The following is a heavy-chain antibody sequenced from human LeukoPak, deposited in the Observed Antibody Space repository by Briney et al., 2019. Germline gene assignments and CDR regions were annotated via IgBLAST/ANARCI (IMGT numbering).Heavy chain of an antibody. Sequence: SETLSLTCAVYGGSFGGYYWSWIRQPPGKGLEWIGEINHSGSTNYNPSLKSRVTISVDTSKNQFSLKLSSVTAADTAVYYCSSGSAAKFGYWGQGTLVTVSS. CDR3: SSGSAAKFGY. CDR2: INHSGST. J-gene: IGHJ4*02. CDR1: GGSFGGYY. V-gene: IGHV4-34*01. D-gene: IGHD3-10*01.